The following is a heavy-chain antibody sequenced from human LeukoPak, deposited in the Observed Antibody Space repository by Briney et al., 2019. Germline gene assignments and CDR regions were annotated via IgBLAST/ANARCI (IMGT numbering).Heavy chain of an antibody. D-gene: IGHD4-17*01. J-gene: IGHJ5*02. CDR2: IYTSGST. CDR1: CGSISSGSYY. V-gene: IGHV4-61*02. Sequence: PSETLSLTCTVSCGSISSGSYYCSWIRQPAGKGLEWIGRIYTSGSTNYNPSLKSRVTISVDTSKNQFSLKLSSVTAADTAVYYCARGNDYGDYWVSDNWFDPWGQGTLFTVSS. CDR3: ARGNDYGDYWVSDNWFDP.